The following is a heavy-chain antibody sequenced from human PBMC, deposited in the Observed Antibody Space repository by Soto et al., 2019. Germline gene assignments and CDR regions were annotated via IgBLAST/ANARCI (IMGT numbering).Heavy chain of an antibody. Sequence: QVQLVESGGGVVQPGRSLRLSCAASGFTFSSYGMHWVRQAPGKGLEWVAVISYDGSNKYYADSVKGRFTISRDNSKNTLYLQMNSLRAEDTAVYYCAKVIHDSSGYYGDDAFDIWGQGTMVTVSS. CDR1: GFTFSSYG. J-gene: IGHJ3*02. V-gene: IGHV3-30*18. CDR2: ISYDGSNK. CDR3: AKVIHDSSGYYGDDAFDI. D-gene: IGHD3-22*01.